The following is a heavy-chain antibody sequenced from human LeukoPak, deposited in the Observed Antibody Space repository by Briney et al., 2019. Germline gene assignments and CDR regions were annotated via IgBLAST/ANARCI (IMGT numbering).Heavy chain of an antibody. V-gene: IGHV3-74*01. CDR1: GFTFRSYS. Sequence: QPGGSLRLSCAASGFTFRSYSMHWVRQAPGKGLVWVSRINSDGSTTSYADSVRGRFTISRDNAKNTLYLQMSSLRGEDTAVYYCTRSDWFDPWGQGTLVTVSS. CDR2: INSDGSTT. J-gene: IGHJ5*02. CDR3: TRSDWFDP.